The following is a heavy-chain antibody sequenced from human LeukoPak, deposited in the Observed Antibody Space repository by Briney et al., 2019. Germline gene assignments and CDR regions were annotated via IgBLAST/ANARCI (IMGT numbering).Heavy chain of an antibody. J-gene: IGHJ4*02. CDR2: ISSSGSTT. Sequence: PGGPLRLSCAASGFTFSSYSMNWVRQAPGKGLEWVSYISSSGSTTYYTESVRGRFTISRDNAKNSLYLQMNSLRAEDTAVYYCARAQYYDSSGYYRKGYFGYWGQGTLVTVSS. CDR3: ARAQYYDSSGYYRKGYFGY. D-gene: IGHD3-22*01. V-gene: IGHV3-48*01. CDR1: GFTFSSYS.